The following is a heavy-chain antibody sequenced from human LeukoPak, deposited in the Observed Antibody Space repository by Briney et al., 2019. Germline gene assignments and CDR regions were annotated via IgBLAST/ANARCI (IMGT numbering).Heavy chain of an antibody. Sequence: GGSLTRSCAASGFTFSSYAMSWVRQAPGKGLEWVSAISGSGGSTYYADSVKGRFTISRDNSKNTLYLQMNSLRGEDTAVYYCAKLDYVRLYDYWGQGTLVTVS. CDR1: GFTFSSYA. V-gene: IGHV3-23*01. J-gene: IGHJ4*02. CDR3: AKLDYVRLYDY. D-gene: IGHD3-16*01. CDR2: ISGSGGST.